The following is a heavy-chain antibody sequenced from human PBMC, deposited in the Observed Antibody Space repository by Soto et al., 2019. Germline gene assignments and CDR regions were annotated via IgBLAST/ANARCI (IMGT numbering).Heavy chain of an antibody. D-gene: IGHD6-6*01. J-gene: IGHJ6*01. CDR1: GFTFRNYA. V-gene: IGHV3-23*01. Sequence: PGGSLRLSCAASGFTFRNYALSWVRQAPGKGLEWVSAISGSGGTTYYADSVQGRFTISRDTSKNTLYLQMISLGAEDTAAYYGARDHRPNYYGSSYVMAVSGQGTTVTGSS. CDR3: ARDHRPNYYGSSYVMAV. CDR2: ISGSGGTT.